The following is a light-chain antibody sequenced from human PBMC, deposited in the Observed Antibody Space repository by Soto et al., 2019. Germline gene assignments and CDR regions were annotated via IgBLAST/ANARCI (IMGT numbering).Light chain of an antibody. Sequence: DIQMPESPSTLSASVGASVPITGRASQGISSYLAWYQQKPGKAPKLLIYAASTLQSGVPSRFSGSGSGTEFTLTISSLQPEDFATYYCQQLNSYLPLTVGRGTKVDIK. V-gene: IGKV1-9*01. CDR3: QQLNSYLPLT. CDR2: AAS. J-gene: IGKJ4*01. CDR1: QGISSY.